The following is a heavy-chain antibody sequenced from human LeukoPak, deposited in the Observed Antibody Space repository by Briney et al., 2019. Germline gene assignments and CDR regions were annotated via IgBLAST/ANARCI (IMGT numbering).Heavy chain of an antibody. D-gene: IGHD3-16*01. CDR1: GYSISSGYY. CDR2: IYHSGST. CDR3: ARENRHDYVWGNLGGAFDI. Sequence: SDTLSLTCTVSGYSISSGYYWGWIRQPPGKGLEWIGSIYHSGSTYYNPSLKSRVTISVNASKNQFSLKLSSVTAADTAVYYCARENRHDYVWGNLGGAFDIWGQGTMVTVSS. J-gene: IGHJ3*02. V-gene: IGHV4-38-2*02.